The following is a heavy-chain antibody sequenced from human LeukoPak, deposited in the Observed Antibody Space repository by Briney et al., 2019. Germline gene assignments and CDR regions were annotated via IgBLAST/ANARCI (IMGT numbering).Heavy chain of an antibody. D-gene: IGHD6-6*01. J-gene: IGHJ6*02. CDR1: GFTFSSYG. CDR3: AKDQSIASMDV. CDR2: ISYYGSNK. V-gene: IGHV3-30*18. Sequence: GGSLRLSCAASGFTFSSYGMHWVRQAPGKGLEWVAVISYYGSNKYYADSVKGRFTISRDNSKNTLYLQMNSLRAEDTAVYYCAKDQSIASMDVWGQGTTVTVSS.